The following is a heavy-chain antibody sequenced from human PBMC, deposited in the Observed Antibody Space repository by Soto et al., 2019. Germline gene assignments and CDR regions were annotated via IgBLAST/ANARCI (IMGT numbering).Heavy chain of an antibody. CDR3: ANRDTSMITRYYYGMDV. D-gene: IGHD5-18*01. CDR1: GFTFSRYA. V-gene: IGHV3-23*01. Sequence: GGSLRLSCAASGFTFSRYAMSWVRQAPGKGLEWVSTFSGPGGGTYYADSVKGRFTISRDNFKSSLYLQMSSLRAEDTAVYYCANRDTSMITRYYYGMDVWGQGTTVTVSS. CDR2: FSGPGGGT. J-gene: IGHJ6*02.